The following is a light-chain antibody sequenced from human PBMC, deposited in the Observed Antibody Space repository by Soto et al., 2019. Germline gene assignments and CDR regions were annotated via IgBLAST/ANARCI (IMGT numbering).Light chain of an antibody. Sequence: VLTQSPATLSFSPGKRATLSCRASESVDFHLAWYQQKPGQAPRLLIYGASVRATGTPARFSGSGSGTEFTLTISSLQSEDFAVYYCQQYNKWPPETFGQGTKVDIK. CDR3: QQYNKWPPET. CDR1: ESVDFH. CDR2: GAS. V-gene: IGKV3D-15*01. J-gene: IGKJ1*01.